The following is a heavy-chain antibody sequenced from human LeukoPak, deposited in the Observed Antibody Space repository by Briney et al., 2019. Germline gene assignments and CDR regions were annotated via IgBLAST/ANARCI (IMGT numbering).Heavy chain of an antibody. D-gene: IGHD3/OR15-3a*01. J-gene: IGHJ4*02. CDR1: GGSISSSSYY. CDR2: IYYSGST. Sequence: SETLSLTCTVSGGSISSSSYYWGWIRQPPGKGLEWIGSIYYSGSTYYNPSLKSRVTISVDTSKNQFSLKLSSATAADTAVYYCARKYDFWSGYLDYWGQGTLVTVSS. V-gene: IGHV4-39*07. CDR3: ARKYDFWSGYLDY.